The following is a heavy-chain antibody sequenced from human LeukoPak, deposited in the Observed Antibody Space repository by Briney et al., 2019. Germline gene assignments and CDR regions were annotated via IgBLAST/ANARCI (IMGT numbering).Heavy chain of an antibody. CDR2: ISPNSNTI. CDR3: AKVRVRGVIISQRSLDP. CDR1: GFTFSDRY. V-gene: IGHV3-11*01. D-gene: IGHD3-10*01. Sequence: GGSLRLSCAAAGFTFSDRYMSWIRQAPGQGMEWVAYISPNSNTIHYADSVKGRFTISRDNSKNTLYLQMNSLRAEATAVYYCAKVRVRGVIISQRSLDPWGQGTLVTVSS. J-gene: IGHJ5*02.